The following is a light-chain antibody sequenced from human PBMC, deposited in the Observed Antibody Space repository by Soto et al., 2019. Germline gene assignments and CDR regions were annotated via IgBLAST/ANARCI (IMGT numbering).Light chain of an antibody. CDR2: GAS. CDR1: QSVSSSY. V-gene: IGKV3-20*01. Sequence: DIVLTQSPATLSVSPGERATLSCRASQSVSSSYLAWYQQKPGQAPRLLIYGASTRAAGIPDRFSGSGSGTDFTLTITRLEPEDSAVYFCQQYTGPPTTFGQGTRLEIK. J-gene: IGKJ5*01. CDR3: QQYTGPPTT.